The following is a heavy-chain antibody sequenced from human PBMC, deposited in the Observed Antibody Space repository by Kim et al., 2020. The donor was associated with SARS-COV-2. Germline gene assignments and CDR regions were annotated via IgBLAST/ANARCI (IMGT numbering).Heavy chain of an antibody. J-gene: IGHJ4*02. Sequence: ASVKVSCKASGGTFSSYAISWVRQAPGQGLEWMGGIIPIFGTANYAQKFQGRVTITADESTSTAYMELSSLRSEDTAVYYCARGRMATIVSFDYWGQGTLVTVSS. D-gene: IGHD5-12*01. CDR2: IIPIFGTA. CDR3: ARGRMATIVSFDY. CDR1: GGTFSSYA. V-gene: IGHV1-69*13.